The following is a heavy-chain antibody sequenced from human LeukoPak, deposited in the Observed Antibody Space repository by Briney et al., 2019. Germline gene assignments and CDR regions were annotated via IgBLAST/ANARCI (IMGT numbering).Heavy chain of an antibody. CDR1: GFTFSSYA. Sequence: GGSLRLSCAASGFTFSSYAVHWVRQAPGKGLEWVAVISYDGSNKYYADSVKGRFTISRDNSKNTLYLQMNSLRAEDTAVYYCARDPSLAYCGGDCYPGDYWGQGTLVTVSS. J-gene: IGHJ4*02. CDR2: ISYDGSNK. CDR3: ARDPSLAYCGGDCYPGDY. D-gene: IGHD2-21*02. V-gene: IGHV3-30-3*01.